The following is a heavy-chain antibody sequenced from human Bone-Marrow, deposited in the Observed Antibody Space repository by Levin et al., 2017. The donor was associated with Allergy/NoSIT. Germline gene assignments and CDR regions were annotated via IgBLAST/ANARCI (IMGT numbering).Heavy chain of an antibody. CDR2: INPADGFT. V-gene: IGHV1-46*01. CDR1: GYSMSSYQ. CDR3: ARALSLAEAGTDGMDV. J-gene: IGHJ6*02. Sequence: GESLKISCKASGYSMSSYQMHWVRQAPGQGLEWLGIINPADGFTTYAQKIQARFTMTSDSSTSTVYLDLSSLRSEDTAVYYCARALSLAEAGTDGMDVWGQGTTVIVSS. D-gene: IGHD6-13*01.